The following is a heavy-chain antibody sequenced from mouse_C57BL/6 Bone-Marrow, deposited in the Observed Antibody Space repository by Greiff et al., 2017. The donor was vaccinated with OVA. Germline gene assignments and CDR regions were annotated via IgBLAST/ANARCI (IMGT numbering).Heavy chain of an antibody. CDR3: TTYHYSIWYFDV. V-gene: IGHV14-4*01. CDR2: IDPENGDT. J-gene: IGHJ1*03. D-gene: IGHD2-5*01. Sequence: EVQLQQSGAELVRPGASVKLSCTASGFNIKDDYMHWVKQRPEQGLEWIGWIDPENGDTEYASKFQGKATITADTSSNTAYLQLSSLTSEDTAVYCCTTYHYSIWYFDVWGTGTTVTVSS. CDR1: GFNIKDDY.